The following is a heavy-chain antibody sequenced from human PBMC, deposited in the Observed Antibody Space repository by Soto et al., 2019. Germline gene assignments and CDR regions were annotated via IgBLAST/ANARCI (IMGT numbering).Heavy chain of an antibody. CDR3: ARGMWYYDSSGYYPDAFDI. V-gene: IGHV1-3*01. D-gene: IGHD3-22*01. J-gene: IGHJ3*02. Sequence: ASVKVSCKASGYTFTSYAMHWVRQAPGQRLEWMGWINAGNGNTKYSQKFQGRVTITRDTSASTAYMELSSLRSEDTAVYYCARGMWYYDSSGYYPDAFDIRGHGPMVTV. CDR2: INAGNGNT. CDR1: GYTFTSYA.